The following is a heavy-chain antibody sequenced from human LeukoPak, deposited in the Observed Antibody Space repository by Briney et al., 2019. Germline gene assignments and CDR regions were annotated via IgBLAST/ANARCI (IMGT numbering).Heavy chain of an antibody. CDR3: ARSSLSSSWLFDC. J-gene: IGHJ4*02. Sequence: PGGSLRLSCAASGFTFSDYYMSWIRQAPGKGLEWVSYIGSSGTTIYYADSVKGRFTISRDNAKNSLYLQMNSLRADDTAVYYCARSSLSSSWLFDCWGQGTLVTVSS. CDR1: GFTFSDYY. V-gene: IGHV3-11*01. D-gene: IGHD6-13*01. CDR2: IGSSGTTI.